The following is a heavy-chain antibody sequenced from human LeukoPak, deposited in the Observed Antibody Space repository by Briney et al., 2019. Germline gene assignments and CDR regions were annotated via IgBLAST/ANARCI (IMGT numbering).Heavy chain of an antibody. CDR3: ARGNYYDSSGYHFDY. CDR2: IYTSGST. V-gene: IGHV4-4*07. Sequence: SETLSLTCTVSGGSISSYYWSWIRQPAGKGLEWIGRIYTSGSTNYNPSLKSRVTMSVDTSENQFSLKLSSVTAADTAVYYCARGNYYDSSGYHFDYWGQGTLVTVSS. J-gene: IGHJ4*02. CDR1: GGSISSYY. D-gene: IGHD3-22*01.